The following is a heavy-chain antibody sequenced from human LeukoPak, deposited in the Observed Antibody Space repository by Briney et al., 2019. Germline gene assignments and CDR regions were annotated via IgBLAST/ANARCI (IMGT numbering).Heavy chain of an antibody. D-gene: IGHD5-24*01. CDR1: GYTFTGYY. CDR3: ARVREMATTYYFDY. Sequence: ASAKVSCKASGYTFTGYYMHWVRQAPGQGLEWMGWINPNSGGTNYAQKLQGRVTMTTDTSTSTAYMELRSLRSDDTAVYYCARVREMATTYYFDYWGQGTLVTVSS. V-gene: IGHV1-2*02. CDR2: INPNSGGT. J-gene: IGHJ4*02.